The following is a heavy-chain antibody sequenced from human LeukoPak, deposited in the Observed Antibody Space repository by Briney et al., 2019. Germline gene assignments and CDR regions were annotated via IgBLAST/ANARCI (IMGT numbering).Heavy chain of an antibody. CDR3: AKAFCSGDGCDHLDF. V-gene: IGHV3-23*01. D-gene: IGHD2-15*01. J-gene: IGHJ4*02. CDR1: GFTFSSYA. Sequence: GGSLRLSCAASGFTFSSYAMSWVRQAPGKGLEWVSIISDDSSYTYYADSVRGRFSISRDNSKSTLYLHMNTLTAEDTALYYCAKAFCSGDGCDHLDFWGRGTRVTVSS. CDR2: ISDDSSYT.